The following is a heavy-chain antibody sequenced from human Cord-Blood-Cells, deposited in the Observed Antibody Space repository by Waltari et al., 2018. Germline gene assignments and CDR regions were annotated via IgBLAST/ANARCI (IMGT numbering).Heavy chain of an antibody. CDR3: SRDFQYYGCNYYYGMDV. V-gene: IGHV1-2*02. CDR1: GYTFTGYY. CDR2: INPNNGGT. Sequence: QVQLVQSGAEVKKPGASVKVSCKASGYTFTGYYMHWVRQAPGQGLEWMGWINPNNGGTNYAKKFQGRVTMTRDTSISTAYMELSRLRSYDTAVYYWSRDFQYYGCNYYYGMDVWGQGTTVTVSS. D-gene: IGHD4-17*01. J-gene: IGHJ6*02.